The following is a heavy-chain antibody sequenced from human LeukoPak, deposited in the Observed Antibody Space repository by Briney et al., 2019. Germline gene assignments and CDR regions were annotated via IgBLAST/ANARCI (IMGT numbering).Heavy chain of an antibody. CDR2: INPNSGDP. J-gene: IGHJ6*03. V-gene: IGHV1-2*06. CDR3: ARSARHCNNGVCFTDYYIDL. Sequence: GASVKVSRKASGYTFTSYYMHWVRQAPGQGLEWMGRINPNSGDPNYPQKFQGRVTMTRDTSISTAYMEMSSLTSDDTAVYYCARSARHCNNGVCFTDYYIDLWGKGTTVIVSS. CDR1: GYTFTSYY. D-gene: IGHD2-8*01.